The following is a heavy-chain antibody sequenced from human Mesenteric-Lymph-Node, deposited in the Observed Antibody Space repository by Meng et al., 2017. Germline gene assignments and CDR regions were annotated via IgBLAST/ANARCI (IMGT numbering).Heavy chain of an antibody. Sequence: GSLRLSCVVSGGSISTYYWSWIRQPPGKGLEWIGYIYYSGSTYYNPSLKSRVTISVDTSKNQFSLKLSSVTAADTAVYYCARDSSGWYGYWGQGTLVTVSS. J-gene: IGHJ4*02. CDR2: IYYSGST. D-gene: IGHD6-19*01. CDR3: ARDSSGWYGY. CDR1: GGSISTYY. V-gene: IGHV4-59*12.